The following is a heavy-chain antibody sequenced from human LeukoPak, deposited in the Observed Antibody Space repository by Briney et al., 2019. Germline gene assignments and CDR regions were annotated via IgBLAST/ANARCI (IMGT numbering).Heavy chain of an antibody. Sequence: GGSLRLSCAASGFTFSSYAMSWVRQAPGKGLEWVAVISGSGGTTYYADSVKGRFTISRDNSKNTVDLQMESLRAEDTAIYYCAKDLHNWISVGVHWGQGTLVTVSS. J-gene: IGHJ4*02. CDR2: ISGSGGTT. CDR1: GFTFSSYA. CDR3: AKDLHNWISVGVH. V-gene: IGHV3-23*01. D-gene: IGHD1-1*01.